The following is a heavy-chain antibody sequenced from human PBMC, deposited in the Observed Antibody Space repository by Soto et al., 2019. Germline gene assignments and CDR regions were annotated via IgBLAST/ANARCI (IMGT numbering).Heavy chain of an antibody. J-gene: IGHJ4*02. Sequence: WASVKVSCKASGYTFTSYYMCWVRQAPGQGLEWMGKINPTGGSTTYAQKFQGRVTMTRDTSTSTVYMQLSSLRSEDTAVYYCAREDVWGSYRPWYFDYWGQGTLVTVSS. D-gene: IGHD3-16*02. CDR1: GYTFTSYY. V-gene: IGHV1-46*01. CDR2: INPTGGST. CDR3: AREDVWGSYRPWYFDY.